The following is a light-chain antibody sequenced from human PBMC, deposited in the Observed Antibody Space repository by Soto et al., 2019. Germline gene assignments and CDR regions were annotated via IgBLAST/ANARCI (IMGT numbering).Light chain of an antibody. V-gene: IGLV3-21*04. J-gene: IGLJ2*01. CDR1: NIGSKS. Sequence: SYVLTQPPSVSVAPGKTARITCGGNNIGSKSVHWYQQKPGQAPVLVIYYDSDRPSGIPERFSGSNSGNTATLTISRVEAGDEADYYCQVWDSSRAYVVFGGGTKLTVL. CDR2: YDS. CDR3: QVWDSSRAYVV.